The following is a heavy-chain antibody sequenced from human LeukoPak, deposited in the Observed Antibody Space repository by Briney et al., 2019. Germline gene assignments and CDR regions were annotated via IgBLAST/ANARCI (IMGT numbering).Heavy chain of an antibody. CDR3: TKDRDYDFWSGYYY. CDR2: IGGGGDGA. V-gene: IGHV3-23*01. J-gene: IGHJ4*02. CDR1: GFTFSHYA. Sequence: GGSLRLSCAASGFTFSHYAMRWVRQAPGKGLEWLSEIGGGGDGAYHADSVKGRFTISRDNSKNTLYLQMDSLRAEDTAVYYCTKDRDYDFWSGYYYWGQGTLVTVSS. D-gene: IGHD3-3*01.